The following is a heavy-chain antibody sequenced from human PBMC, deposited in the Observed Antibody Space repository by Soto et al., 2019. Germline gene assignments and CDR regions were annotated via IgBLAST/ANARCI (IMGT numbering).Heavy chain of an antibody. CDR2: ISYDGSNK. D-gene: IGHD3-10*01. Sequence: GGSLRLSCAASGFTFSSYAMHWVRQAPGKGLEWVAVISYDGSNKYYADSVKGRFTISRDNSKNTVYLQMNSLRADDTAVYYCTKDEDGSGSYYKGPYDPWGQGTLVTVSS. J-gene: IGHJ5*02. CDR1: GFTFSSYA. CDR3: TKDEDGSGSYYKGPYDP. V-gene: IGHV3-30-3*01.